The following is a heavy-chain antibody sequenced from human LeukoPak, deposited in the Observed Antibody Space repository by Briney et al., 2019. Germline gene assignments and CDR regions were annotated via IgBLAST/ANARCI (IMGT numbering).Heavy chain of an antibody. J-gene: IGHJ5*02. CDR1: GGTFSSYA. Sequence: SVKVSCKASGGTFSSYAISWVRQAPGQGLEWMGGIIPIFGTANYAQKFQGRVTITADESTSTANMELSSLRSEDTAVYYCARAGYDFWSGHNWFDPWGQGTLVTVSS. CDR2: IIPIFGTA. V-gene: IGHV1-69*13. CDR3: ARAGYDFWSGHNWFDP. D-gene: IGHD3-3*01.